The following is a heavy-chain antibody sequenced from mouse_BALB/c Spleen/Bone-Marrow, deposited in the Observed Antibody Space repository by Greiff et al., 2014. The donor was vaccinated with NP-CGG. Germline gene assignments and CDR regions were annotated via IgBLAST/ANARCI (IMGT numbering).Heavy chain of an antibody. J-gene: IGHJ4*01. CDR3: TRGYYGSTTGAYAMDY. CDR1: GFTFSNYW. CDR2: IRLKSNNYAT. D-gene: IGHD1-1*01. Sequence: EVQLVESGGGLVQPGGSMKLSCVASGFTFSNYWMNWVRQSPEKGLERVAEIRLKSNNYATHYAESVKGRFTISRDDSKSSVYLQMNNLRAEDTGIYYCTRGYYGSTTGAYAMDYWGQGTSVTVSS. V-gene: IGHV6-6*02.